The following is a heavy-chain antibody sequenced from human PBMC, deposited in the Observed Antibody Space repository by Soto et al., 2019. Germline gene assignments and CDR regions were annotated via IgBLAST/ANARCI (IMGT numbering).Heavy chain of an antibody. J-gene: IGHJ6*02. Sequence: QVQLQQWGAGLLKPSETLSLTCAVYGESLSGYYGNWIRQSPGKGLEWIGEINYSGNTNYNPSLKSRVTISIDTSNNQFSLNMNSVTAADTAVYYCARTRNLDVWGQGTTVIVSS. CDR3: ARTRNLDV. CDR1: GESLSGYY. D-gene: IGHD1-1*01. V-gene: IGHV4-34*01. CDR2: INYSGNT.